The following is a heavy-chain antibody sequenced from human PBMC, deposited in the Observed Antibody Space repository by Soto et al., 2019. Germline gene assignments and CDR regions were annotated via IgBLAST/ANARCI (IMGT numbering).Heavy chain of an antibody. D-gene: IGHD2-21*01. CDR3: GLSTGIAIYTSWSDP. V-gene: IGHV2-5*02. CDR2: IYWDDNK. Sequence: QITLKESAPALVKPTQTLTLTCNFSGFSLTTRGVGVRCIRQPPGKALECLALIYWDDNKSYSPSLRNRLTSTKGASKNQVVLTMTNMDPVDTATYCWGLSTGIAIYTSWSDPWGSGTLVTFSS. J-gene: IGHJ5*02. CDR1: GFSLTTRGVG.